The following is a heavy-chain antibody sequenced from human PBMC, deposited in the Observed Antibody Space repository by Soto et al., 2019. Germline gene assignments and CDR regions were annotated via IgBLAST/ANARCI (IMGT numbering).Heavy chain of an antibody. V-gene: IGHV4-30-4*01. CDR2: VYYSGTT. Sequence: SETLSLTCTVSGASINNNDYYWGWIRQTPGKGLEWIGYVYYSGTTDYIPSLKSRLSMSIDKSQNQFTLKLNSVTAADTAPYYCARLSYFYDICYFDPWGR. J-gene: IGHJ2*01. CDR1: GASINNNDYY. CDR3: ARLSYFYDICYFDP. D-gene: IGHD3-22*01.